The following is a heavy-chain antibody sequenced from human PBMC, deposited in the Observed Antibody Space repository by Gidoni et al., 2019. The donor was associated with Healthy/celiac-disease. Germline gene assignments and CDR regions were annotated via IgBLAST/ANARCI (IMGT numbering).Heavy chain of an antibody. V-gene: IGHV3-48*02. Sequence: EVQLVESGGGLVQPGGSLRLSCAAAGFTFSSYSMNWFRQAPGKGLERVSFISSRSSTIYYADYVKGRLNISRDNAKNSLYLKMNSMRDEDTAVYYCARVGPDSSSDTWGKGTLVTVSS. CDR2: ISSRSSTI. CDR3: ARVGPDSSSDT. J-gene: IGHJ5*02. CDR1: GFTFSSYS. D-gene: IGHD6-6*01.